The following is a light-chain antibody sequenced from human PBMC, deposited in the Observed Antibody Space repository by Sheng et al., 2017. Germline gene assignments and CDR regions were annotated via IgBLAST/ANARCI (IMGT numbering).Light chain of an antibody. CDR3: QQRNNWPPIT. J-gene: IGKJ5*01. CDR2: DAS. CDR1: QSVDSNY. V-gene: IGKV3-11*01. Sequence: EIVLTQFPGTLSLSPGERATLSCRASQSVDSNYLAWYQQKPGQAPRLLIYDASNRATGTPARFSGSGSGTDFTLTISSLEPEDFAVYYCQQRNNWPPITFGQGTRLEIK.